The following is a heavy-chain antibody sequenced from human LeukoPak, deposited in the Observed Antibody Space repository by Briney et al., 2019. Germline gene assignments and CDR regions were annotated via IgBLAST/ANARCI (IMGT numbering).Heavy chain of an antibody. J-gene: IGHJ4*02. CDR2: ISSSSSYI. CDR3: ARAPGIAAALLDY. CDR1: GFTFSSYG. D-gene: IGHD6-13*01. Sequence: PGGSLRLSCAASGFTFSSYGMHWVRQAPGRGLEWVSSISSSSSYIYYADSVKGRFTISRDNAKNSLYLQMNSLRAEDTAVYYCARAPGIAAALLDYWGQGTLVTVSS. V-gene: IGHV3-21*01.